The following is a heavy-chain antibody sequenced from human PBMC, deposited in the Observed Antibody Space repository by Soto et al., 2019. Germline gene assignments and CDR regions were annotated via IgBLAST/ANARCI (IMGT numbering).Heavy chain of an antibody. J-gene: IGHJ4*02. D-gene: IGHD6-13*01. CDR1: GGTFSSYA. Sequence: ASVKVSCKASGGTFSSYAISWVRQAPGQGLEWMGGIIPICGTANYAQKFQGRGTITADESTSTAHMELSSLRAEDTAVYYCIAATSVPAYWGQGTLVTVSS. V-gene: IGHV1-69*13. CDR3: IAATSVPAY. CDR2: IIPICGTA.